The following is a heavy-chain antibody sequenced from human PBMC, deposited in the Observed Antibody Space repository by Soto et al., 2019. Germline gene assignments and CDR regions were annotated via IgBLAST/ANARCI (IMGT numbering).Heavy chain of an antibody. CDR3: AKGGTLFGAFLDY. CDR2: ISGSGGST. D-gene: IGHD3-3*01. V-gene: IGHV3-23*01. J-gene: IGHJ4*02. Sequence: GGSLRLSCAASGFSFSSYAMSWVRQAPGKGLECVSLISGSGGSTYYADSVKGRFTISRDNPKNTLYLQINSLRAEDTAVYYCAKGGTLFGAFLDYWGQGTLVTVSS. CDR1: GFSFSSYA.